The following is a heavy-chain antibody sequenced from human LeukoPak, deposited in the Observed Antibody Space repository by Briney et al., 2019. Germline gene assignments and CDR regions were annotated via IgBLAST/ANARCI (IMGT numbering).Heavy chain of an antibody. V-gene: IGHV1-18*01. CDR3: ARGPYCSGATCYSQYFDF. D-gene: IGHD2-15*01. J-gene: IGHJ4*02. CDR2: ISAYNGNT. CDR1: GYTFTNYG. Sequence: ASVTVSFKASGYTFTNYGISWVRQAPGQGLEWMGWISAYNGNTYYAQKFRGRVTMTTDTSTSTAYMELRSLSSDDTAVYYCARGPYCSGATCYSQYFDFWGQGTLVPVSS.